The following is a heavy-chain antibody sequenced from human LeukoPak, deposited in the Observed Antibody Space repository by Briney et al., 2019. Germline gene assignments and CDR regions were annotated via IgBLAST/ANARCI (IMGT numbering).Heavy chain of an antibody. CDR3: ARRVTGYSSGWYLDY. Sequence: ASVKVSCKASGGTFSSYAISWVRQAPGQGLEWMGGIIPIFGTANYAQKFQGRVTITADESTSTAYMELSSLRSEDTAVYYCARRVTGYSSGWYLDYWGQGTLVTVSS. CDR1: GGTFSSYA. V-gene: IGHV1-69*13. CDR2: IIPIFGTA. D-gene: IGHD6-19*01. J-gene: IGHJ4*02.